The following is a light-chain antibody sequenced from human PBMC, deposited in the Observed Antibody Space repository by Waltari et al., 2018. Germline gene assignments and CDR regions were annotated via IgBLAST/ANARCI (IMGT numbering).Light chain of an antibody. Sequence: VIWMTQSPSLLSASTGDRVPISCRVSQGISSYLAWYQQKPGKAPELLIYAASTLQSGVPSRFSGSGSGTDFTLAISCLQSEDFATYYCQQYYSFPRAFGQGTKVEIK. J-gene: IGKJ1*01. V-gene: IGKV1D-8*01. CDR3: QQYYSFPRA. CDR1: QGISSY. CDR2: AAS.